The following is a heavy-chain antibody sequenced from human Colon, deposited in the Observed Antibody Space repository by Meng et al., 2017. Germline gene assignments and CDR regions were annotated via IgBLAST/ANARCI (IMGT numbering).Heavy chain of an antibody. CDR1: GGSFSGYY. Sequence: QGQLQQWGAGLLKPSETLSLTWSVYGGSFSGYYWSWIRQPPGKGLEWIGEINHSGSTNYNPSLKSRVTISVDTSKNQFSLKLSSVTAADTAVYYCARERLSSGWYGGRWFDPWGQGTLVTVSS. CDR2: INHSGST. V-gene: IGHV4-34*01. J-gene: IGHJ5*02. D-gene: IGHD6-19*01. CDR3: ARERLSSGWYGGRWFDP.